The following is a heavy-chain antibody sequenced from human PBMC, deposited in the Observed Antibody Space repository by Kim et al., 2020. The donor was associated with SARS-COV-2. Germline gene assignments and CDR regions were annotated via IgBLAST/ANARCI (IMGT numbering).Heavy chain of an antibody. V-gene: IGHV1-18*01. D-gene: IGHD4-17*01. CDR3: ARENYGGNRYFDF. Sequence: YAQHLQGRGTMTTDTSTNTAYLELRSLGSDDTAVYFCARENYGGNRYFDFWGQGTLITVSS. J-gene: IGHJ4*02.